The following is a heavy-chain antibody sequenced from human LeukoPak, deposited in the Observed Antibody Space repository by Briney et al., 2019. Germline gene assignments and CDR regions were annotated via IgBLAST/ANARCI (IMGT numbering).Heavy chain of an antibody. Sequence: PGGSLRLSCAASGFTFSSYWMSWVRQAPGKGLEWVANIKQDGSEKYYVDSVKGRFTISRDNAKNSLYLQMSSLRAEDTAVYYCARVPYFCSSTSCPLYYMDVWGKGTTVTASS. V-gene: IGHV3-7*01. CDR1: GFTFSSYW. J-gene: IGHJ6*03. D-gene: IGHD2-2*01. CDR3: ARVPYFCSSTSCPLYYMDV. CDR2: IKQDGSEK.